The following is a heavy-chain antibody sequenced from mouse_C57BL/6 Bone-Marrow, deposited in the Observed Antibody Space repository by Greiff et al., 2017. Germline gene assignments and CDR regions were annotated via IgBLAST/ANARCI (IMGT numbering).Heavy chain of an antibody. D-gene: IGHD4-1*01. CDR1: GFTFSDYY. Sequence: EVQLVESEGGLVQPGSSMKLSCTASGFTFSDYYMAWVRQVPEKGLEWVANINSDGSSTYYLDSLKSRFIISRDTAKNILYLQMSSLKSEDTATYYCARDGNWDGDWYIDVWGTGTTVTVSS. CDR3: ARDGNWDGDWYIDV. CDR2: INSDGSST. J-gene: IGHJ1*03. V-gene: IGHV5-16*01.